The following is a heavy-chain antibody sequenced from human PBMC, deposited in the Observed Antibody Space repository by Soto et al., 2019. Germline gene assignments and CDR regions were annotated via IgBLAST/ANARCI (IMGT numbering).Heavy chain of an antibody. V-gene: IGHV4-4*02. D-gene: IGHD3-3*01. CDR1: SGSISSSNW. CDR3: ARRTFWSGYSDAFDI. Sequence: SETLSLTCAVSSGSISSSNWWSWVRQPPGKGLEWIGEIYHSGSTNYNPSLKSRVTISVDKSKNQFSLKLSSVTAADTAVYYWARRTFWSGYSDAFDIWGQGTMVTVSS. J-gene: IGHJ3*02. CDR2: IYHSGST.